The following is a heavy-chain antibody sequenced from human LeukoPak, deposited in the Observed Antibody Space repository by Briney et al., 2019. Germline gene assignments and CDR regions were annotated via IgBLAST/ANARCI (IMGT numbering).Heavy chain of an antibody. CDR3: ARRLGGVPYYGSGSSPFDY. D-gene: IGHD3-10*01. CDR1: GFTFSIYE. Sequence: GGPLRLSCAASGFTFSIYEMHCVGQAPGKALEWVSYIINSGSTIYYAAPVKGRFTISRDNAKNSLYLQMNSLRAEDTAVYYCARRLGGVPYYGSGSSPFDYWGQGTLVTVSS. V-gene: IGHV3-48*03. J-gene: IGHJ4*02. CDR2: IINSGSTI.